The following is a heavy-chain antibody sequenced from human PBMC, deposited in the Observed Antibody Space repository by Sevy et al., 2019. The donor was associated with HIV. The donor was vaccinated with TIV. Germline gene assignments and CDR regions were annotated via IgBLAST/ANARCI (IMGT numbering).Heavy chain of an antibody. CDR2: ISSSSSTI. Sequence: GGSLRLSCAASGFTFSSYSMNWVRQAPGKGLEWISYISSSSSTIYYADSVKGRFTISRDNAKNSLYLQMKSLRAEDTAVYYCARENTFLEWLLCPTDAFDIWGQGTMVTVSS. D-gene: IGHD3-3*02. CDR1: GFTFSSYS. V-gene: IGHV3-48*01. J-gene: IGHJ3*02. CDR3: ARENTFLEWLLCPTDAFDI.